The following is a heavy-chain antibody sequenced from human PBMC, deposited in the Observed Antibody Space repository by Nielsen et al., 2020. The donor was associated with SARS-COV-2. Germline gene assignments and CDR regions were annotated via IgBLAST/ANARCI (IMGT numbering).Heavy chain of an antibody. V-gene: IGHV4-59*12. CDR3: AREPHSSGFIDY. CDR2: IYYSGST. D-gene: IGHD6-19*01. J-gene: IGHJ4*02. Sequence: SETLSLTCTVSGGSISSYYWSWIRQPPGKGLEWIGYIYYSGSTNYNPSLKSRVTISVDTSKNQFSLKLSSVTAADTAVYYCAREPHSSGFIDYWGQGTLVTVSS. CDR1: GGSISSYY.